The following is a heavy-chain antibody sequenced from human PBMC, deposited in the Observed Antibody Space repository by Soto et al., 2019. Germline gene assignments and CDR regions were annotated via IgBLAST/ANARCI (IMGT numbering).Heavy chain of an antibody. V-gene: IGHV4-39*01. D-gene: IGHD3-3*01. J-gene: IGHJ4*02. CDR1: GDSIRRTSYY. Sequence: SETLSLTCTVSGDSIRRTSYYWTWIRQPPGKGLEWIGSIVYSGTTYNNPSLNSRSTISIDTSKNQFSLRLTSVTAADTAVYYCARLSGRGYYDFWSGSLHFDYWGQGALVTVSS. CDR3: ARLSGRGYYDFWSGSLHFDY. CDR2: IVYSGTT.